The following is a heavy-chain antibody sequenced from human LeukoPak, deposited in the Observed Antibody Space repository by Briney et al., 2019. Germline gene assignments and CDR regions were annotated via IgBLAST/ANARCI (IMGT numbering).Heavy chain of an antibody. CDR2: ISAYNGNT. D-gene: IGHD3-9*01. CDR1: GGTFSSYA. CDR3: ARGPDTELRYFDWWEYYFDY. Sequence: GASVKVSCKASGGTFSSYAISWVRQAPGQGLEWMGWISAYNGNTNYAQKLQGRVTMTTDTSTSTAYMELRSLRSDDTAVYYCARGPDTELRYFDWWEYYFDYWGQGTLVTVSS. V-gene: IGHV1-18*01. J-gene: IGHJ4*02.